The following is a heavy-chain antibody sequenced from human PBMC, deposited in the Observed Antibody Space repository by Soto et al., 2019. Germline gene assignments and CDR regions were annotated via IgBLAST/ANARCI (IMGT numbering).Heavy chain of an antibody. CDR1: GFTFSSYG. CDR2: IWYDGSNK. D-gene: IGHD2-2*01. CDR3: ARDKSSTSGDAFDI. V-gene: IGHV3-33*01. J-gene: IGHJ3*02. Sequence: PGGSLRLSCAASGFTFSSYGMHWVRQAPGKGLEWVAVIWYDGSNKYYADSVKGRFTISRGNSKNTLYLQMNSLRAEDTAVYYCARDKSSTSGDAFDIWGQGTMVTVSS.